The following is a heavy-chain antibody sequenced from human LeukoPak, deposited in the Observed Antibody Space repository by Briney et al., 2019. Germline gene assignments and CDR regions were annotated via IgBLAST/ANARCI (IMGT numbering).Heavy chain of an antibody. D-gene: IGHD6-13*01. V-gene: IGHV1-69*04. CDR1: GYTFTSYG. CDR2: IIPILGIA. CDR3: ARDLVEGAAAVFDY. Sequence: GASVKVSCKASGYTFTSYGISWVRQAPGQGLEWMGRIIPILGIANYAQKFQGRVTITADKSTSTAYMELSSLRSEDTAVYYCARDLVEGAAAVFDYWGQGTLVTVSS. J-gene: IGHJ4*02.